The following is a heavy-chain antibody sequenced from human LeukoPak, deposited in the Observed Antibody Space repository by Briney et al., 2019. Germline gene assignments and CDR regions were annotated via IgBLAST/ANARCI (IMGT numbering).Heavy chain of an antibody. D-gene: IGHD2-2*01. J-gene: IGHJ4*02. CDR3: AKDLHPGYCSSTSCYPNPFDY. Sequence: GGSLRLSCAASGFTFSSYAISRVRQAPGKGLEWVSAISGSGGSTYYADSVKGRFTISRDNSKNTLYLQMNSLRAEDTAVYYCAKDLHPGYCSSTSCYPNPFDYWGQGTMVTVSS. V-gene: IGHV3-23*01. CDR2: ISGSGGST. CDR1: GFTFSSYA.